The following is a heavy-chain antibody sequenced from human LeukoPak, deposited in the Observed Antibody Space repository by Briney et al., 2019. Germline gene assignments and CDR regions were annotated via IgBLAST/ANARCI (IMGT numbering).Heavy chain of an antibody. D-gene: IGHD6-13*01. CDR1: GFAFSSYA. Sequence: PGGSLSLSCAASGFAFSSYAMTWVRQAPGKGLEWVSDISGSGGGTYYADSVKGRFHIPTDNSKNTLFRQRNSLSAEDTAVYFCAVDGSIAPPGTSINNWFDPWGQGTLVTVSS. CDR3: AVDGSIAPPGTSINNWFDP. J-gene: IGHJ5*02. V-gene: IGHV3-23*01. CDR2: ISGSGGGT.